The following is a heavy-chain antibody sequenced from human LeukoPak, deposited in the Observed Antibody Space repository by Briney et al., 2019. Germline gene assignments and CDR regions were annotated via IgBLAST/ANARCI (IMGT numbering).Heavy chain of an antibody. CDR2: IIPILGIA. D-gene: IGHD3-22*01. V-gene: IGHV1-69*04. CDR1: GGTFSSYA. CDR3: ATNLGTDYYDSSGYPKAPFDY. J-gene: IGHJ4*02. Sequence: GSSVKVSCKASGGTFSSYAISWVRQAPGQGLEWMGRIIPILGIANYAQKFQGRVTITADKSTSTAYMELSSLRSEDTAVYYCATNLGTDYYDSSGYPKAPFDYWGQGTLVTVSS.